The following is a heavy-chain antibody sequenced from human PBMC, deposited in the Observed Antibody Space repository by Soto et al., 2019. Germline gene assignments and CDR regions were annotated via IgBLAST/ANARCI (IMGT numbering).Heavy chain of an antibody. D-gene: IGHD2-2*01. J-gene: IGHJ6*02. CDR1: GYSISSGYY. CDR2: IHHSGST. V-gene: IGHV4-38-2*02. Sequence: PSETLSLTCTVSGYSISSGYYWGWIRQPPGKGLEWIGSIHHSGSTYYNPSLKSRVTISVDTSKNKFSLNLSSMTAADTAVYYCARVLGYCSTTSCHLGGMDVWGQGTTVTVSS. CDR3: ARVLGYCSTTSCHLGGMDV.